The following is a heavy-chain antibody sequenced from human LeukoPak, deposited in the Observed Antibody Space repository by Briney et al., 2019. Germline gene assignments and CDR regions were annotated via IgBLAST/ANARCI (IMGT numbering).Heavy chain of an antibody. CDR1: GGSISSYY. CDR2: IYYSGST. Sequence: PSETLSLTCTVSGGSISSYYWSWIRQPPGKGLEWIGYIYYSGSTNYNPSLKSRVTISVDTSKNQFSLKLSSVTAADTAVYYCAREEQLGGSYYFDYWGQGTLVTVSS. J-gene: IGHJ4*02. CDR3: AREEQLGGSYYFDY. D-gene: IGHD6-6*01. V-gene: IGHV4-59*01.